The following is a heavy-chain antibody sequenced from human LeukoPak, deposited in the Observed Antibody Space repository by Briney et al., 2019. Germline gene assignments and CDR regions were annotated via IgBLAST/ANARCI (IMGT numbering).Heavy chain of an antibody. CDR2: ISYDGSNK. CDR3: ARDRGYGSGWYGGDY. D-gene: IGHD6-19*01. CDR1: GFTFSSYG. J-gene: IGHJ4*02. Sequence: GGSLRLSCAASGFTFSSYGMHWVRQAPGKGLEWVAVISYDGSNKYYADSVKGRFTISRDNSKNTLYLQMNSLRAEDTAVYYCARDRGYGSGWYGGDYWGQGTLVTISS. V-gene: IGHV3-30*03.